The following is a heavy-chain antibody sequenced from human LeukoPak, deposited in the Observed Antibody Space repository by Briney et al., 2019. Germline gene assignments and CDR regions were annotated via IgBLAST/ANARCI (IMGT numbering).Heavy chain of an antibody. CDR2: IYNSGST. Sequence: SETLSLTCTVSGGSISSGGYYWSWIRQHPGKGLEWIGYIYNSGSTYYNPSLKSRVTISVDTSKNQVSLKLSSVTAADTAVDYCTTGIFWVTTKDKLKVYWGQGTLVTVSS. CDR1: GGSISSGGYY. J-gene: IGHJ4*02. D-gene: IGHD4-17*01. CDR3: TTGIFWVTTKDKLKVY. V-gene: IGHV4-31*03.